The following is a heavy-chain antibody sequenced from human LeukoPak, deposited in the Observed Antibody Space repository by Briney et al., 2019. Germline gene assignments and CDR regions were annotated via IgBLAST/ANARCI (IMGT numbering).Heavy chain of an antibody. CDR2: VFHSGTT. CDR1: GDPLTSHF. CDR3: ARRMATVTDAFDI. Sequence: SETLSLTCNVSGDPLTSHFWSWIRQTPGKGLEWIGYVFHSGTTNYSPSLKSRVTISLDTSKKQFYLRLASVTAADTALYYCARRMATVTDAFDIWGRGTMVSVSS. J-gene: IGHJ3*02. D-gene: IGHD5-24*01. V-gene: IGHV4-59*08.